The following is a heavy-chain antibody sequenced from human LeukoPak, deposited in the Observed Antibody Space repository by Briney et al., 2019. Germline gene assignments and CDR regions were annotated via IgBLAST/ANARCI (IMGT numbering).Heavy chain of an antibody. CDR3: ATYGSGSYYRKAFDY. CDR1: GFTFSSYA. V-gene: IGHV3-23*01. CDR2: ITISGATT. J-gene: IGHJ4*02. Sequence: GGSLRLSCAASGFTFSSYAMSWVRQAPGKGLERVSSITISGATTYYADSVKGRLTISRDNSKTTLYLQMNSLRAEDTAVYYCATYGSGSYYRKAFDYWGQGTLVTVSS. D-gene: IGHD3-10*01.